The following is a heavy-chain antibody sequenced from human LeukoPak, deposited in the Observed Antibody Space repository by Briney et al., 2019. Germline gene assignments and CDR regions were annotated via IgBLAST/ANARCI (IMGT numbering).Heavy chain of an antibody. D-gene: IGHD6-13*01. Sequence: ASVKVSCTASGYTFTSYGISWVRQAPGQGLECMGWINAYNGNTNYTHTLQGRGTITTDTSTSTAYMELRSLRTDNTAVYYCARWYGHSYYYYMDVWGKGTTVTVSS. CDR2: INAYNGNT. J-gene: IGHJ6*03. CDR3: ARWYGHSYYYYMDV. V-gene: IGHV1-18*01. CDR1: GYTFTSYG.